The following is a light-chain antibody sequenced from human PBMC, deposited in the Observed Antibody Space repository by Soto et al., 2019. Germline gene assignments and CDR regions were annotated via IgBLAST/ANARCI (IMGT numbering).Light chain of an antibody. CDR2: GAS. CDR1: QSVTSNY. V-gene: IGKV3-20*01. Sequence: EIVLTQSPGTLSLSPGERATLSCRASQSVTSNYLAWYQQNPGQAPRLLIFGASIRDTGIPDRFSGGGSGTDFTLTISRLEPEDFAVYYCQQYGSSPLTFGGGTKVDIK. CDR3: QQYGSSPLT. J-gene: IGKJ4*01.